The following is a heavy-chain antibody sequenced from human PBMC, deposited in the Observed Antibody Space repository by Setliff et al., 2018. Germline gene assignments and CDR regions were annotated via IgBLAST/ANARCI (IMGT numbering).Heavy chain of an antibody. D-gene: IGHD6-13*01. V-gene: IGHV4-38-2*01. CDR1: GYSIRSGYY. CDR2: IYHSGST. J-gene: IGHJ4*02. Sequence: SETLSLTCAVSGYSIRSGYYWGWIRQPPGKGLEWIGSIYHSGSTYYSPSLKSRVTISVDTSKNQFSLNLTTVTAADTALYYCARQPGEEQQLVGDWGQGTLVTVSS. CDR3: ARQPGEEQQLVGD.